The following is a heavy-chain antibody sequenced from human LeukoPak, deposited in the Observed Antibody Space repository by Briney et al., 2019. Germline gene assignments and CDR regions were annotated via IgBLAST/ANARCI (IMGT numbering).Heavy chain of an antibody. J-gene: IGHJ4*02. CDR3: ARQVDTTMALPDY. CDR1: GYTFTSYG. Sequence: GASVKVSCKPSGYTFTSYGVSWVRQAPGQRLEWMAWISTYNYNTNYAQKFRGRVTLTKDTSTSTVYMELRSLRSDDTAIYYCARQVDTTMALPDYWGQGTLVTVSS. V-gene: IGHV1-18*01. CDR2: ISTYNYNT. D-gene: IGHD5-18*01.